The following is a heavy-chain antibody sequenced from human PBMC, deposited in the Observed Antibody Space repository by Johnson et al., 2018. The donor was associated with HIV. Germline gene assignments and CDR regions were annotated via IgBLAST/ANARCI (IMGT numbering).Heavy chain of an antibody. J-gene: IGHJ3*02. CDR2: LSYDGSNK. V-gene: IGHV3-30*14. CDR1: GFAFSSYA. Sequence: QVQLVESGGGVVQPGRSLRLSCAASGFAFSSYAMHWVRQAPGKGLERVAVLSYDGSNKDYADSVKGRFTISRDNSKHTLYLQMHSLRTEDTAVYYCARDYDIPRDDGFYIWGQGTMVTVSS. D-gene: IGHD3-9*01. CDR3: ARDYDIPRDDGFYI.